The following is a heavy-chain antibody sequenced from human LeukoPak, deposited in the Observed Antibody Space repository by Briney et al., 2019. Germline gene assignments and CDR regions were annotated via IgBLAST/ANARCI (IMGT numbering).Heavy chain of an antibody. CDR2: IYYSGST. Sequence: SETLSLTCTVSGGSISSYYWSWIRQPPGRGLEWIGNIYYSGSTSYNPSLMSRVTISVDTSKNQFSLRLSSVTATDTAVYYCARHSGNSYGSWYFDLWGRVTLVAVSS. V-gene: IGHV4-59*08. CDR3: ARHSGNSYGSWYFDL. CDR1: GGSISSYY. J-gene: IGHJ2*01. D-gene: IGHD5-18*01.